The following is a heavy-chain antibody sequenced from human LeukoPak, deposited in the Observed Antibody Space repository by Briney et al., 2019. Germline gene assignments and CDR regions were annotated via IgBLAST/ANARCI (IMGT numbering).Heavy chain of an antibody. V-gene: IGHV3-23*01. CDR1: GLTFSSYA. J-gene: IGHJ6*02. Sequence: GGSLRLSCAASGLTFSSYAMSWVRQAPGKGLEWVSVISAGGGSTYYADSAMGRFTISRDNSNNTLYLQMNSLRAEDTAVYYCAKGRTVMYGMDVWGQGTTVTVSS. D-gene: IGHD4-17*01. CDR2: ISAGGGST. CDR3: AKGRTVMYGMDV.